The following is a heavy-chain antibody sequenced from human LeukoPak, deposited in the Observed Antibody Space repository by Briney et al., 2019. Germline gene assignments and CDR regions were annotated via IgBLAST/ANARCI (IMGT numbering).Heavy chain of an antibody. CDR2: ISYDGSNK. V-gene: IGHV3-30*03. D-gene: IGHD3-10*01. Sequence: PGGSVRLSCAASGFTFSSYGMHWVRQAPGKGLEWVAVISYDGSNKYYADSVKGRFTISRDNSKNMLYLQMNSLGAEDTAVYYCARSLRVRGVPDYMDVWGKGTTVTISS. CDR3: ARSLRVRGVPDYMDV. CDR1: GFTFSSYG. J-gene: IGHJ6*03.